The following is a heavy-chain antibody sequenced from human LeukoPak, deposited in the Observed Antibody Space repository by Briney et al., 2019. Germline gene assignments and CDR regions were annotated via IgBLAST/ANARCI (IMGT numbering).Heavy chain of an antibody. CDR3: ASQNRTYYDYVWGSYRFLGDAFDI. D-gene: IGHD3-16*02. CDR2: IYYSGST. V-gene: IGHV4-39*07. Sequence: PSETLSLTCTVSGGSISSSSYYWGWIRQPPGKGLEWIGSIYYSGSTYYNPSLKSRDTISVDTSKNQFSLRLSSVTAADTAVYYCASQNRTYYDYVWGSYRFLGDAFDIWGQGTMVTVSS. CDR1: GGSISSSSYY. J-gene: IGHJ3*02.